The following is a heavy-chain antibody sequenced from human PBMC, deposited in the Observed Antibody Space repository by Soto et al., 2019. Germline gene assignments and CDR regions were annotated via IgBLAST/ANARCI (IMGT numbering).Heavy chain of an antibody. Sequence: EVQLVESGGGFNQPGGSLRLSCAASGFTFSTYCMHWVRHTPGTGLVWVSRTCRYGRELYYADSVKGRFTISRDDAKNTLYLQTDSLRVEDTGIYYCVRGTTAWRGMDSWGQGALVTVSS. CDR1: GFTFSTYC. D-gene: IGHD1-1*01. J-gene: IGHJ4*02. CDR3: VRGTTAWRGMDS. CDR2: TCRYGREL. V-gene: IGHV3-74*01.